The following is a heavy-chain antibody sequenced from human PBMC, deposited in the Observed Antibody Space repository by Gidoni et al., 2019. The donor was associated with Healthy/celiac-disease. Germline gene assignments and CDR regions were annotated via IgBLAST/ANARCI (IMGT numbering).Heavy chain of an antibody. V-gene: IGHV3-48*02. CDR2: ISSSSSTI. Sequence: EVPLVESGGGLVQLGGSLRLSCAASGFTFSSYSMNWVRQAPGKGLEWVSYISSSSSTIYYADSVKGRFTISRDNAKNSLYLQMNSLRDEDTAVYYCARDNLNDYGELFDYWGQGTLVTVSS. CDR3: ARDNLNDYGELFDY. J-gene: IGHJ4*02. CDR1: GFTFSSYS. D-gene: IGHD4-17*01.